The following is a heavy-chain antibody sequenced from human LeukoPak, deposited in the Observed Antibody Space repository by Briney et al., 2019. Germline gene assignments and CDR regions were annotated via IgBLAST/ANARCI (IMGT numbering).Heavy chain of an antibody. D-gene: IGHD6-19*01. CDR2: IYYTGKN. CDR3: VRRDTGWNYFDY. V-gene: IGHV4-59*08. Sequence: PSETLSLTCAVSGGSINSHYWGWIRQPPGKGLQWIGDIYYTGKNNYNPSFKSRVTISLDTSKDHLSLNLTSVLAADTAIYYCVRRDTGWNYFDYWGQGILVTVSS. J-gene: IGHJ4*02. CDR1: GGSINSHY.